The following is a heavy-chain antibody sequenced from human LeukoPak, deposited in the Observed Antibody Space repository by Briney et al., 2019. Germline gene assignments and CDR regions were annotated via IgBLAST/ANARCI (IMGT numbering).Heavy chain of an antibody. J-gene: IGHJ6*02. D-gene: IGHD2-15*01. CDR2: IAYDGNSK. Sequence: GGSLRLSCVASGFTFSSNAMSWVRQAPGKGLEWVAVIAYDGNSKYYADSVQGRFTISRDNSKNTLDLQMNSLRGEDTAVYYCARGHCSGGSCYSVYYYYYGMDVWGQGTTVTVSS. CDR1: GFTFSSNA. V-gene: IGHV3-30-3*01. CDR3: ARGHCSGGSCYSVYYYYYGMDV.